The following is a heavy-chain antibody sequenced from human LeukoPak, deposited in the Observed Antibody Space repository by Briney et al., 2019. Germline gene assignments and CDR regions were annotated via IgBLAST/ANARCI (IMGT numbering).Heavy chain of an antibody. Sequence: ASVKVSRKASGYTFTGYYMHWVRQAPGQGLEWMGWVNPNSGDTNYAQNFQGRVTMTRDTSISTAFMDLYSLRSDDTAFYYCARGPHFQDWGQGTLVTVSS. CDR3: ARGPHFQD. V-gene: IGHV1-2*02. J-gene: IGHJ4*02. CDR2: VNPNSGDT. D-gene: IGHD3-3*02. CDR1: GYTFTGYY.